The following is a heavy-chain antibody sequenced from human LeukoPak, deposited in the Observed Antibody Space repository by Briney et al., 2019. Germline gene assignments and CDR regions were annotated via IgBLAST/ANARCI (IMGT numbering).Heavy chain of an antibody. J-gene: IGHJ4*02. Sequence: ASQTLSLTCTVSGGSISSGDYYWSWIHQPPGKGLEWIGYIYYSGSTYYNPSLKSRVTISVDTSKNQFSLKLSSVTAADTAVYYCARDSDYSNYLVWGQGTLVTVSS. CDR3: ARDSDYSNYLV. CDR1: GGSISSGDYY. CDR2: IYYSGST. V-gene: IGHV4-30-4*08. D-gene: IGHD4-11*01.